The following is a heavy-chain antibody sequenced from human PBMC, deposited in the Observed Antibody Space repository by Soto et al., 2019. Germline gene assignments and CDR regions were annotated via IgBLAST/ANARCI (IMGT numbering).Heavy chain of an antibody. Sequence: QVQLVQSGAEVKKPGSSVKVSCKASGGTFSSYAISWVRQAPGQGLEWMGGIIPIFGTANYAQKFQGRVTIAADDSTSTAYMELSSLRSEDAAVYYCARDGSGWSGDLDAFDVWGQGTVVTVSS. D-gene: IGHD1-26*01. J-gene: IGHJ3*01. V-gene: IGHV1-69*12. CDR3: ARDGSGWSGDLDAFDV. CDR2: IIPIFGTA. CDR1: GGTFSSYA.